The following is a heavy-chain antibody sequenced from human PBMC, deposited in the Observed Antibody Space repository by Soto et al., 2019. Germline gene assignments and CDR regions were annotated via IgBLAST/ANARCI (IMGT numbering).Heavy chain of an antibody. V-gene: IGHV3-33*01. J-gene: IGHJ4*02. D-gene: IGHD3-22*01. CDR2: IWYDGSNK. Sequence: QVQLVESGGGVVQPGRSLRLSCAASGFTFSSYGMHWVRQAPGKGLEWVAVIWYDGSNKYYAGSVKGRFTISRDNSKNTLYLQMNSLRAEDTAVYYCARVFDSSGYGPFDYWGQGTLVTVSS. CDR1: GFTFSSYG. CDR3: ARVFDSSGYGPFDY.